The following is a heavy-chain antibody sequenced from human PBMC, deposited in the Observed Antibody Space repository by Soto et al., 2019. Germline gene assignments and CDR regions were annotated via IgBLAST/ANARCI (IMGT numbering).Heavy chain of an antibody. V-gene: IGHV1-18*01. CDR3: AREGPAPYYYYGMDV. J-gene: IGHJ6*02. Sequence: QVQLVQSRGEVKKPEASVKVSCKTSGYSFTTYGISWVRQAPGQGLEWMGWISGYNGNTNYAQKLKGRLTMTTDTSTSTAYMELRSLTSDDTAVYYCAREGPAPYYYYGMDVWGQGSTVTVSS. CDR1: GYSFTTYG. CDR2: ISGYNGNT.